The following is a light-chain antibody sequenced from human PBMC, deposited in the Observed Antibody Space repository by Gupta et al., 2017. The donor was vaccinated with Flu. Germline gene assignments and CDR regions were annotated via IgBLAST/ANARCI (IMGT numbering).Light chain of an antibody. CDR3: QQYNTYSRT. V-gene: IGKV1-5*03. CDR2: KAS. J-gene: IGKJ1*01. Sequence: PSTLSASIGDRVTITCRASQSISSWLAWYQQKPGKAPKLLIYKASTLESGVPSRFSGSGSGTEYTLTISSLQPDDFATYYCQQYNTYSRTFGQGTKVEIK. CDR1: QSISSW.